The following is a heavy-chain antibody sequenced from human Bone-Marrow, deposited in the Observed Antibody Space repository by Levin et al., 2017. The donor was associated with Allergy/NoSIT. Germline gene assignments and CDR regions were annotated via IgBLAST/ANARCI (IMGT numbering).Heavy chain of an antibody. CDR2: LDSSSTYI. CDR1: GFTFSTYS. D-gene: IGHD1-1*01. CDR3: ARGGVTTTSYI. V-gene: IGHV3-21*01. J-gene: IGHJ3*02. Sequence: GGSLRLSCAASGFTFSTYSMNWVRQAPGMGLEWVSSLDSSSTYIYYADSVKGRFTISRDNAKNSLYLQMNSLRAEDTAVYYCARGGVTTTSYIWGQGTVVTVSS.